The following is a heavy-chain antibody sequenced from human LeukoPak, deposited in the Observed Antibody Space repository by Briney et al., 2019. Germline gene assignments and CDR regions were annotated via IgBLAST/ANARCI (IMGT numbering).Heavy chain of an antibody. Sequence: PSETLSLTCTVSGGSISSYYWSWIRQPPGKGLEWIGYIYYSGSTNYNPSLKSRVTISVDTSKNQFSLKLSSVTAADTAVYYCARRGYATWELPPYYYYGMDVWGQGTTVTVSS. CDR1: GGSISSYY. J-gene: IGHJ6*02. V-gene: IGHV4-59*01. D-gene: IGHD1-26*01. CDR3: ARRGYATWELPPYYYYGMDV. CDR2: IYYSGST.